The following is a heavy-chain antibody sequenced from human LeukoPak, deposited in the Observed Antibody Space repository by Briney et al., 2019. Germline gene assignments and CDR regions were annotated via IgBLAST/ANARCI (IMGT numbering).Heavy chain of an antibody. J-gene: IGHJ5*02. CDR1: GFTFSSYS. D-gene: IGHD6-13*01. Sequence: GGSLRLSCAASGFTFSSYSMNWVRQAPGKGLEWVSSISSSSSYIYYADSVKGRFTISRDNAKNSLYLQMNSQRAEDTAVYYCARVRKDSSSWEPWGQGTLVTVSS. CDR3: ARVRKDSSSWEP. CDR2: ISSSSSYI. V-gene: IGHV3-21*01.